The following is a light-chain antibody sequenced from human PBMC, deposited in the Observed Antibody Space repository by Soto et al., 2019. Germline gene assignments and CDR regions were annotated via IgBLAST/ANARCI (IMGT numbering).Light chain of an antibody. CDR1: QSVSSSY. CDR3: QQYGSPRT. CDR2: GAS. V-gene: IGKV3-20*01. J-gene: IGKJ3*01. Sequence: EIVLTQSPGTLSLSPGERATLSCRASQSVSSSYLAWYQQKPGQAPRLLIYGASSRATGIPDRFSGSGSGTDFTLTISRLGPEDFAVYYCQQYGSPRTFGPGTKVDIK.